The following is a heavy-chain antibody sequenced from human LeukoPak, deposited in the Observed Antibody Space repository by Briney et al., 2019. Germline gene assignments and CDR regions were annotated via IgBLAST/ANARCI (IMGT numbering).Heavy chain of an antibody. Sequence: GGSLRLSCAASGFTFSSYGMHWVHQAPGKGLEWVAFIRYDGSNKYYADSVKGRFTISRDNSKKTLHLQMNSLRAEDTAIYYCAKEYTGTFSPFPSYFDNWGQGTLVTVSS. CDR3: AKEYTGTFSPFPSYFDN. V-gene: IGHV3-30*02. J-gene: IGHJ4*02. D-gene: IGHD1-26*01. CDR2: IRYDGSNK. CDR1: GFTFSSYG.